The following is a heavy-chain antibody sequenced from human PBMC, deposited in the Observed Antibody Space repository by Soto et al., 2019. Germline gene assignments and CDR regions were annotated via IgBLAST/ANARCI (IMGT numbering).Heavy chain of an antibody. J-gene: IGHJ4*02. Sequence: EVQLVESGGGLVQPGGSLRLSCAASGFTVSSNYMSWVRQAPGKGLEWVSVIYSGGSTYYADSVKGRFTISRDNSKNTLYLQMNILRAEDTAVYYCARSTIAARRPFDYWGQGTLVTVSS. CDR1: GFTVSSNY. CDR2: IYSGGST. D-gene: IGHD6-6*01. V-gene: IGHV3-66*01. CDR3: ARSTIAARRPFDY.